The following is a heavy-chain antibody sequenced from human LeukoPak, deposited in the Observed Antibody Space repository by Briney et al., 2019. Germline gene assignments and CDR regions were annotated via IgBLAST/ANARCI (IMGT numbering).Heavy chain of an antibody. CDR2: ISSSSSYI. V-gene: IGHV3-21*04. Sequence: GGSLRLSCAASGFTFSSYSMNWVRQAPGKGLEWVSSISSSSSYIYYADSVKGRFTISRDNAKNSLYLQMNSLRADDTAVYYCAKALNWDFDYWGQGTLVTAFS. D-gene: IGHD7-27*01. CDR1: GFTFSSYS. J-gene: IGHJ4*02. CDR3: AKALNWDFDY.